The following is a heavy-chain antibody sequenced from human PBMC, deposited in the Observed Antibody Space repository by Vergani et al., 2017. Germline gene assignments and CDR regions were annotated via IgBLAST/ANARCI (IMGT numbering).Heavy chain of an antibody. Sequence: GKMGKNGDEVKKPGSSVKVSCKASGGTFSSYAISWVRQAPGQGLEWMGGIIPIFGTANYAQKFQGRVTITADESTSTAYMELSSLRSEDTAVYYCERTRYSSSWTASYYYYMDVWGKGTTVTVSS. CDR3: ERTRYSSSWTASYYYYMDV. CDR1: GGTFSSYA. V-gene: IGHV1-69*01. D-gene: IGHD6-13*01. CDR2: IIPIFGTA. J-gene: IGHJ6*03.